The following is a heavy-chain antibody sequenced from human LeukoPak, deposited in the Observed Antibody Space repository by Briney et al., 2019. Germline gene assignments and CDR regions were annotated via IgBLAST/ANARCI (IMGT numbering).Heavy chain of an antibody. J-gene: IGHJ5*02. CDR2: INPSGGT. D-gene: IGHD2-21*01. CDR3: ARAGNYCVDP. CDR1: GYTFNN. V-gene: IGHV1-46*02. Sequence: ASVTVSCKASGYTFNNRHWVRQAPGQGLEWMGIINPSGGTSYAQKFQGRVAMTRDTSTGTVYMELSRLTSDDTAVYYCARAGNYCVDPWGQGTLVTVSS.